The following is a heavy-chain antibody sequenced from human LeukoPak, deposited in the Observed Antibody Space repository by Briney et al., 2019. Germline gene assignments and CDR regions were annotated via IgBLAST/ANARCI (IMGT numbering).Heavy chain of an antibody. Sequence: ASVKVSCKASGYTFTGYYMHWVRQAPGQGREGMGWINPNSGGTNYAQKFQGRVTMTSDTSISTAYMELSRLRSDDTAVYYCATPSIAVAGQVYYFDYRGQGTLVTVSS. CDR2: INPNSGGT. CDR3: ATPSIAVAGQVYYFDY. J-gene: IGHJ4*02. V-gene: IGHV1-2*02. CDR1: GYTFTGYY. D-gene: IGHD6-19*01.